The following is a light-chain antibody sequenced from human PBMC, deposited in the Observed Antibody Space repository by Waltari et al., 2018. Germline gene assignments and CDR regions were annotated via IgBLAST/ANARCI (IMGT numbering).Light chain of an antibody. V-gene: IGKV3-20*01. J-gene: IGKJ2*01. Sequence: EIVLTQSPGTLSLSPGERATLSCRASQSVSSSYLAWYQQKPGQAPRLLIYGAASRATGIPDRVRGSGSGTDFTLTISRLEPEDFAVYYCQQYGSSPTMYTFGQGTKLEIK. CDR2: GAA. CDR3: QQYGSSPTMYT. CDR1: QSVSSSY.